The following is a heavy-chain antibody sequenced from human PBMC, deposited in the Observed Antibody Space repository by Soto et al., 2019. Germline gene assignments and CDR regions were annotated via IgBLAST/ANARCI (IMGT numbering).Heavy chain of an antibody. Sequence: QVQLQESGPGVVEPSQTLSLTCTVSGGSINNNGYFWSWIRQPPGSGLEWIGHIYNSGSTYRNPSLTNRLTISVDTSKNQCDLELSSVTAADTAVYYCARGPSGDKVDYWGQGTLVTVSS. J-gene: IGHJ4*02. V-gene: IGHV4-30-4*01. CDR1: GGSINNNGYF. CDR2: IYNSGST. CDR3: ARGPSGDKVDY. D-gene: IGHD1-26*01.